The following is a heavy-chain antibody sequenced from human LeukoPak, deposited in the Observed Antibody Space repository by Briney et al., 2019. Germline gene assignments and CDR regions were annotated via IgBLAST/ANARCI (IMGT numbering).Heavy chain of an antibody. CDR3: ARLRVVRFLEWPQYYFDY. CDR2: IYYSGST. Sequence: SETLSLTCTVSGGSISSSSYYWGWIRQPPGTGLEWIGSIYYSGSTYYNPSLKSRVTISVDTSKNQFSLKLSSVTAADTAVYYCARLRVVRFLEWPQYYFDYWGQGTLVTVSS. D-gene: IGHD3-3*01. CDR1: GGSISSSSYY. J-gene: IGHJ4*02. V-gene: IGHV4-39*01.